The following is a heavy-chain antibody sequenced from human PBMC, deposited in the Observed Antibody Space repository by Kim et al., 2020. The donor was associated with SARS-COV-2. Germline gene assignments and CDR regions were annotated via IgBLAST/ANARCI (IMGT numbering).Heavy chain of an antibody. Sequence: ASVKVSCKASGYTFTSYDINWVRQATGQGLEWMGWMNPNSGNTGYAQKFQGRVTMTRNTSISTAYMELSSLRSEDTAVYYCARLYCGGDCYTLYDDYWGQGTLVTVSS. D-gene: IGHD2-21*02. V-gene: IGHV1-8*01. CDR3: ARLYCGGDCYTLYDDY. J-gene: IGHJ4*02. CDR1: GYTFTSYD. CDR2: MNPNSGNT.